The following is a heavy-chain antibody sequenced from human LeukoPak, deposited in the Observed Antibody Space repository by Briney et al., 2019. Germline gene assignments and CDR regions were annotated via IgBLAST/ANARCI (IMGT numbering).Heavy chain of an antibody. CDR3: ARGVYCSSTSCPDLDY. Sequence: PSETLSLTCAVYGGSFSGYYWSWIRQPPGKGLEWIGEINHSGSTNYNPSLKSRVTISVDTSKNQFSLELSSVTAADTAVYYCARGVYCSSTSCPDLDYWGQGTLVTVSS. D-gene: IGHD2-2*01. CDR1: GGSFSGYY. J-gene: IGHJ4*02. CDR2: INHSGST. V-gene: IGHV4-34*01.